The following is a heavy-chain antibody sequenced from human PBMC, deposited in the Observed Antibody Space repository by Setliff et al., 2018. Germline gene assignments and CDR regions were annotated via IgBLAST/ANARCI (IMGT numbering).Heavy chain of an antibody. CDR1: GFTISNYW. V-gene: IGHV3-7*01. CDR3: AGGPRWYDSSGYYFRTDN. CDR2: IRQDGTNK. J-gene: IGHJ4*02. Sequence: GGSLRLSCVASGFTISNYWMAWVRQAPGKGLEWVADIRQDGTNKYYVDSVKGRFTISRDNAKNSLYLQMNSLRAEDTAVYYCAGGPRWYDSSGYYFRTDNWGQGTLVTVSS. D-gene: IGHD3-22*01.